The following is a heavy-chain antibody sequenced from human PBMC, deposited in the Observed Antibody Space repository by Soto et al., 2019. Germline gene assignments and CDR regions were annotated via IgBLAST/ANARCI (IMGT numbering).Heavy chain of an antibody. CDR1: GLTFSSYA. CDR2: ISYDGSNK. D-gene: IGHD6-13*01. V-gene: IGHV3-30-3*01. CDR3: ARDLDSSWTHYYYGMDV. J-gene: IGHJ6*02. Sequence: PGGSLRLSCAASGLTFSSYAMHWVRQAPGKGLEWVAVISYDGSNKYYADSVKGRFTISRDNSRNTLYLQMNSLRAEDTAVYYCARDLDSSWTHYYYGMDVWGQGTTVTVSS.